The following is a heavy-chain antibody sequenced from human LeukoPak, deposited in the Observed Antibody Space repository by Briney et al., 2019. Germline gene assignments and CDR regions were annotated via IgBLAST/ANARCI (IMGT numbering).Heavy chain of an antibody. Sequence: GGSLRHSCAASGFTFSSYGMHWVRQAPGKGLEWVAVISYDGSNKYYADSVKGRFTISRDNSKNTLYLQMNSLRAEDTAVYYCAKDQLTVTTTYYFDYWGQGTLVTVPS. D-gene: IGHD4-17*01. CDR1: GFTFSSYG. CDR2: ISYDGSNK. V-gene: IGHV3-30*18. J-gene: IGHJ4*02. CDR3: AKDQLTVTTTYYFDY.